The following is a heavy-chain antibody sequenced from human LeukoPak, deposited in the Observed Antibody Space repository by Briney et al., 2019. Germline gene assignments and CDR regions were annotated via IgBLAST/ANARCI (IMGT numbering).Heavy chain of an antibody. CDR3: ARAHTDYDILTGYYEFDY. Sequence: SVKVSCKASGGTFSSYAISWVRQAPGQGLEWMGGIIPIFGTANYAQKFQGRVTITADESTSTAYMELSSLRSEDTAVYYCARAHTDYDILTGYYEFDYWGQGTLVTVSS. V-gene: IGHV1-69*13. D-gene: IGHD3-9*01. CDR2: IIPIFGTA. J-gene: IGHJ4*02. CDR1: GGTFSSYA.